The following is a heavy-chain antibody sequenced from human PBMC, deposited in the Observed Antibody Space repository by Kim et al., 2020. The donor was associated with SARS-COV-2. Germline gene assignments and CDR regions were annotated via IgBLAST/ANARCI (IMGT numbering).Heavy chain of an antibody. Sequence: SETLSLTCAVSGGSISSSNWWSWVRQPPGKGPEWIRAIYHSGSPNYNPSLKSRVTISVDKSKNQFSLKLSSVTAADTAVSYCARGGLKGQQLVRRYNWFDPWGQGTLVTVSS. CDR2: IYHSGSP. J-gene: IGHJ5*02. D-gene: IGHD6-13*01. V-gene: IGHV4-4*02. CDR1: GGSISSSNW. CDR3: ARGGLKGQQLVRRYNWFDP.